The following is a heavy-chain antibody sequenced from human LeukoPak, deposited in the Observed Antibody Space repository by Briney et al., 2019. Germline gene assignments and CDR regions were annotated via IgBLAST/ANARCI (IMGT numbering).Heavy chain of an antibody. J-gene: IGHJ4*02. D-gene: IGHD3-3*01. CDR3: ARDPEAQYYDFWSGYFDY. Sequence: SVTLSCQASGRTFSSYAISWVRQAPGQGLEWMGGIIPIVCTSNYEQKYQGRVTITADEATSTAYMELSSLRSEDTAVYYCARDPEAQYYDFWSGYFDYWGQGTLVTVAA. V-gene: IGHV1-69*13. CDR1: GRTFSSYA. CDR2: IIPIVCTS.